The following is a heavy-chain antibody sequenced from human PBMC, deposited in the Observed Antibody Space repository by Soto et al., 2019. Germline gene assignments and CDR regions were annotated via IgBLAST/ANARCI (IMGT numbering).Heavy chain of an antibody. Sequence: SETLSLTCTVSGGSISSGGYYWSWIRQHPGKGPEWIGYIYYSGSTYYNPSLKSRVTISVDTSKNQFSLKLSSVTAADTAVYYCARDGLRFLEWSPVPPYGMDVWGQGTTVTVSS. J-gene: IGHJ6*02. CDR2: IYYSGST. CDR1: GGSISSGGYY. D-gene: IGHD3-3*01. CDR3: ARDGLRFLEWSPVPPYGMDV. V-gene: IGHV4-31*03.